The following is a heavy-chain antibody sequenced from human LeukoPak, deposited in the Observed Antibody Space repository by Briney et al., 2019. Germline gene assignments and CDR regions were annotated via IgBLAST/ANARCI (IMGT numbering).Heavy chain of an antibody. CDR2: ISSSSSYI. J-gene: IGHJ4*02. V-gene: IGHV3-21*01. CDR1: GFTFSSYS. CDR3: ASLSCSSTSCGIDY. D-gene: IGHD2-2*01. Sequence: TGGSLRLSCAASGFTFSSYSMYWVRQAPGKGLEWVSSISSSSSYIYYADSVKGRFTISRDNAKNSLYLQMNSLRAEDTAVYYCASLSCSSTSCGIDYWGQGTLVTVSS.